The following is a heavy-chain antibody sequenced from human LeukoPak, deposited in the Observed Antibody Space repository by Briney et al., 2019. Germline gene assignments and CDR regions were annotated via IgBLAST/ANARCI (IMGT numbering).Heavy chain of an antibody. V-gene: IGHV1-2*02. CDR3: ARGGYCSSTRCSNWLDP. J-gene: IGHJ5*02. D-gene: IGHD2-2*01. Sequence: ASVKVSCKASGYTFTDYYMHWVRQAPGQGLEWMGWINLNSGDTNYTQKFQGRVTMTRDTSINTAYMELSRLRSDDTAVYYCARGGYCSSTRCSNWLDPWGQGTLVSVSS. CDR1: GYTFTDYY. CDR2: INLNSGDT.